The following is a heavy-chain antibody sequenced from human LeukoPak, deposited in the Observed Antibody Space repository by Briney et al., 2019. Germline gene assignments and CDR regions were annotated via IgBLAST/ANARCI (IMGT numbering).Heavy chain of an antibody. CDR2: IYPGDSDT. CDR3: ARQGSGYSSGYYFDY. J-gene: IGHJ4*02. V-gene: IGHV5-51*01. Sequence: GESLKTSCKGSGYSFTSYWIGWVRQMPGKGLEWMGIIYPGDSDTRYSPSFQGQVTISADKSISTAYLQWSSLKASDTAMYYCARQGSGYSSGYYFDYWGQGTLVTVSS. D-gene: IGHD6-19*01. CDR1: GYSFTSYW.